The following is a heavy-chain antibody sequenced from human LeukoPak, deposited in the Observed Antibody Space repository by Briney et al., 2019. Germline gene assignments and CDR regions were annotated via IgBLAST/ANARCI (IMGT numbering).Heavy chain of an antibody. CDR1: GGSFSGYY. J-gene: IGHJ4*02. CDR3: ARGPRVLLWFGELPNSYYFDY. D-gene: IGHD3-10*01. Sequence: SETLSLTCAVYGGSFSGYYWSWIRQPPGKGLEWIGEINHSGSTNYNPSLKSRVTVPVDTSKNQFSLKLSSVTAADTAVYYCARGPRVLLWFGELPNSYYFDYWGQGTLVTVSS. CDR2: INHSGST. V-gene: IGHV4-34*01.